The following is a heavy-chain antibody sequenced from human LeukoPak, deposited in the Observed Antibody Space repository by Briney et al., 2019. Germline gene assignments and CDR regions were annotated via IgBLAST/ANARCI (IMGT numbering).Heavy chain of an antibody. CDR2: IRSKAYGGTT. Sequence: GRSLRLSCAASGFTFSSYEMNWVRQAPGKGLEWVGFIRSKAYGGTTEYAASVKGRFTISRDDSKSIAYLQMNSLTTEDTAVYYCTREPYYYDTSGYGWFDPWGQGTLVTVSS. J-gene: IGHJ5*02. CDR3: TREPYYYDTSGYGWFDP. CDR1: GFTFSSYE. D-gene: IGHD3-22*01. V-gene: IGHV3-49*04.